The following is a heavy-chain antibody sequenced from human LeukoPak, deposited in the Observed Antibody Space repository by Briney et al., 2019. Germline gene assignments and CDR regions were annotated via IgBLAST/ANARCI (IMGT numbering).Heavy chain of an antibody. D-gene: IGHD6-19*01. Sequence: SETLSLTCAVSGGSISSGGYYWSWIHQHPGKGLEWIGYIYYSGSTCYNPSLKSRVTISVDTSKNQFSLKLSSVTAADTAVYYCARGSGWYRVDHWGQGTLVTVSS. CDR3: ARGSGWYRVDH. CDR2: IYYSGST. V-gene: IGHV4-31*11. CDR1: GGSISSGGYY. J-gene: IGHJ4*02.